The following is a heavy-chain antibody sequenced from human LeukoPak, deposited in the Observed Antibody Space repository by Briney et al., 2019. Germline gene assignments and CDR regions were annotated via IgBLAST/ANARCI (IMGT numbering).Heavy chain of an antibody. J-gene: IGHJ5*02. Sequence: PGGSLRLSCAASGFTFSSYAMSWVRQALGKGLEWVSAISGSGGSTYYADSVKGRFTISRDNSKNTLYLQMNSLRAEDTAVYYCAKYKFGYSSGWYTWFDPWGQGTLVTVSS. D-gene: IGHD6-19*01. V-gene: IGHV3-23*01. CDR3: AKYKFGYSSGWYTWFDP. CDR1: GFTFSSYA. CDR2: ISGSGGST.